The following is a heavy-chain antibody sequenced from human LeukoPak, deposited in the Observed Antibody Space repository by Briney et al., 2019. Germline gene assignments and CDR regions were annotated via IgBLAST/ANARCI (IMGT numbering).Heavy chain of an antibody. CDR1: GYTFTSYG. Sequence: ASVKVSCKASGYTFTSYGISWVRQAPGQGREWMGWISAYNGNTNYAQKLQGRVTMTTDTSTSTAYMELRSLRSDDTAVYYCARVGPGEYYYYYMDVWGKGTTVTVSS. CDR2: ISAYNGNT. V-gene: IGHV1-18*01. D-gene: IGHD1-14*01. CDR3: ARVGPGEYYYYYMDV. J-gene: IGHJ6*03.